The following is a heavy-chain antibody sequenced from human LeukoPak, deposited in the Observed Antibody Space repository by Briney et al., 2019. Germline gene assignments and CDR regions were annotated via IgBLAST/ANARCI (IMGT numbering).Heavy chain of an antibody. CDR2: MSGGGART. CDR3: AKNVVFTRYCDQ. V-gene: IGHV3-23*01. Sequence: GGSLTLSCSASGFTFNKHAMSWVRQAPGKGLEWISGMSGGGARTEHADTVRGRFTISRDNSKNTLHLQMNNLRAEDSAIYYCAKNVVFTRYCDQWGQGTLVTVSS. J-gene: IGHJ4*02. CDR1: GFTFNKHA. D-gene: IGHD3-22*01.